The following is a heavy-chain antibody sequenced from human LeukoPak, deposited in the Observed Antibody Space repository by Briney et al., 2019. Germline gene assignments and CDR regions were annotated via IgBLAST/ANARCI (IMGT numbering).Heavy chain of an antibody. Sequence: ASVKVSCKASGYTFNTYGISWVRQAPGQGLEWMGWISPDNGNTDFAGKFQGRVTMTTDTSTGTAYMEMRRLRSDDTAVYYCARDFFNGYYYDTSGYYDRYFDYWGQGTLVTVSS. V-gene: IGHV1-18*01. D-gene: IGHD3-22*01. CDR3: ARDFFNGYYYDTSGYYDRYFDY. CDR2: ISPDNGNT. CDR1: GYTFNTYG. J-gene: IGHJ4*02.